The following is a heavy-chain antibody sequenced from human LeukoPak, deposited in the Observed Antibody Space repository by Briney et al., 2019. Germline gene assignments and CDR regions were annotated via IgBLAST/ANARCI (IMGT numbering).Heavy chain of an antibody. V-gene: IGHV3-30*02. CDR3: AKGLDYVLDV. Sequence: PGGSLRLSCGASGFIFSNYGMHWVRQAPGKGLEWVAFIRYDGSDKHYADSVKGRFTISEDNSKNTLSLQLNSLRAEDTAVYYCAKGLDYVLDVWGKGTTVTVSS. J-gene: IGHJ6*04. CDR1: GFIFSNYG. D-gene: IGHD3-10*02. CDR2: IRYDGSDK.